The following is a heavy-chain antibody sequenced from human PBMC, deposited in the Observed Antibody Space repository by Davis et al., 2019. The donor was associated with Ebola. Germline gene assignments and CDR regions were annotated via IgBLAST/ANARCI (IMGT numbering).Heavy chain of an antibody. CDR3: AKDTAVAGRGYYYYYGMDV. CDR2: ISWNSGSI. CDR1: GFTFDDYA. V-gene: IGHV3-9*01. Sequence: PGGSLRLSCAASGFTFDDYAMHWVRQAPGKGLEWVSGISWNSGSIGYADSVKGRFTISRDNAKNSLYLQMNSLRAEDTALYYCAKDTAVAGRGYYYYYGMDVWGQGTTVTVSS. D-gene: IGHD6-19*01. J-gene: IGHJ6*02.